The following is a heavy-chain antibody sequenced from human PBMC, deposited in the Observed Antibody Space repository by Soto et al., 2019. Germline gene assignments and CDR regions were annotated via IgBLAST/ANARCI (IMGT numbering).Heavy chain of an antibody. CDR3: AKSHYYDSSGYYPNWFDP. D-gene: IGHD3-22*01. J-gene: IGHJ5*02. CDR2: ISGSGGST. V-gene: IGHV3-23*01. CDR1: GFTFSSYA. Sequence: GGSLRLSCAASGFTFSSYAMSWVRQAPGKGLEWVSAISGSGGSTYYADSVKGRFTISRDNSKNTLYLQVNSLRAEDTAVYYFAKSHYYDSSGYYPNWFDPWGQGTLVTVSS.